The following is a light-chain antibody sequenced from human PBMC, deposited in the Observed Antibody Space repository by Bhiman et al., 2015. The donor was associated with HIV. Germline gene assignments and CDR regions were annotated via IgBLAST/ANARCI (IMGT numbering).Light chain of an antibody. CDR3: CSYAGGRIPNYV. J-gene: IGLJ1*01. V-gene: IGLV2-23*02. CDR2: DVS. Sequence: QSALTQPASVSGSPGQSITISCTGTSSDVGGYNYVSWYQQHPGKVPKLMIYDVSKRPSGVSNRFSGSKSGNTASLTISGLQAEDEADYYCCSYAGGRIPNYVFGTGTKVTVL. CDR1: SSDVGGYNY.